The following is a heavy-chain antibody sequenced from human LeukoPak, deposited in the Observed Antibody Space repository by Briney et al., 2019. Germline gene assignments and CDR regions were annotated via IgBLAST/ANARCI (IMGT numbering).Heavy chain of an antibody. CDR2: IYYSGST. D-gene: IGHD3-3*01. CDR1: GGPISSYY. V-gene: IGHV4-59*01. Sequence: SETLSLTCTVSGGPISSYYWSWIRQPPGKGLEWIGYIYYSGSTNYNPSLKSRVTISVDTSKNQFSLKLSSVTAADTAVYYCARVSWSGYYNYYYGMDVWGQGTTVTVSS. CDR3: ARVSWSGYYNYYYGMDV. J-gene: IGHJ6*02.